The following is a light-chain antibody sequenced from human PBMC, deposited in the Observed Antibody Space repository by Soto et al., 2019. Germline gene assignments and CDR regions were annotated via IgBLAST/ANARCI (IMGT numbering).Light chain of an antibody. Sequence: QSALTQPRSVSGSPGQSVTISCTGTNSDVGTYNYVSWYQQHPGKAPKLIIYDVTKRPSGVPDRFSGSKSGNTASLIISGLQAADEAEYYCCCCSYAGSNTYVFGTGTKVTVL. J-gene: IGLJ1*01. CDR1: NSDVGTYNY. CDR3: CSYAGSNTYV. CDR2: DVT. V-gene: IGLV2-11*01.